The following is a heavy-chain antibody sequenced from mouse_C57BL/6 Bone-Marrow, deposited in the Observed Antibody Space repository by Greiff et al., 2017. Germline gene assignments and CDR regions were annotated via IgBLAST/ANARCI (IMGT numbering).Heavy chain of an antibody. CDR1: GFSLTSYG. V-gene: IGHV2-5*01. Sequence: VKLMESGPGLVQPSQSLSITCTVSGFSLTSYGVHWVRQSPGKGLEWLGVIWRGGSTDYNAAFMSRLSITQDNSKSQVFFKMNSLQADDTAIYYCATISLGYWSQGTTLTVSS. J-gene: IGHJ2*01. D-gene: IGHD3-3*01. CDR2: IWRGGST. CDR3: ATISLGY.